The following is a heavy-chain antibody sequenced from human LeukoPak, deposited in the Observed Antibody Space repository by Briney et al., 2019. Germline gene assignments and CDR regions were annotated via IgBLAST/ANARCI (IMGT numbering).Heavy chain of an antibody. D-gene: IGHD1-7*01. CDR3: ARVVPYFDNWNYCFDY. J-gene: IGHJ4*02. Sequence: SETLSLTCTVSGGSISSHYWSWIRQPPGKGLEWIGYIYYSGSTNYSPSLKSRVTISVDTSKNQFSLKLSSVTAADTAVYYCARVVPYFDNWNYCFDYWGQGTLVTVSS. CDR1: GGSISSHY. CDR2: IYYSGST. V-gene: IGHV4-59*11.